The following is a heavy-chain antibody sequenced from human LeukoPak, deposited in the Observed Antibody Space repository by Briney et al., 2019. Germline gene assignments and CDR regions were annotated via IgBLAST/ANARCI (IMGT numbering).Heavy chain of an antibody. D-gene: IGHD3-22*01. J-gene: IGHJ2*01. CDR3: ARARGYYDSSGYYYSWYFDL. CDR2: LTGDGGRT. V-gene: IGHV3-64*04. Sequence: GGSLRLSCSASGFTFSSYAMHWVRQAPGKGLECVSALTGDGGRTYYADSVKGRFTISRDNAKNTLYLQMNSLRAEDTAVYYCARARGYYDSSGYYYSWYFDLWGRGTLVTVSS. CDR1: GFTFSSYA.